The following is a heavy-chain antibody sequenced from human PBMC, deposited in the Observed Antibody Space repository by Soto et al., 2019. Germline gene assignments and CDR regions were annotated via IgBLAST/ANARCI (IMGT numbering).Heavy chain of an antibody. CDR2: ISSSSSYI. J-gene: IGHJ4*02. D-gene: IGHD3-16*02. Sequence: GGSLRLSCAASGFTFSSYSMNWVRQAPGKGLEWVSSISSSSSYIYYADSVKGRFTISRDNAKNSLYLQMNSLRAEDTAVYYCARDRGYDYIWGSYRSDINYFDYWGQGTLVTVSS. CDR1: GFTFSSYS. V-gene: IGHV3-21*01. CDR3: ARDRGYDYIWGSYRSDINYFDY.